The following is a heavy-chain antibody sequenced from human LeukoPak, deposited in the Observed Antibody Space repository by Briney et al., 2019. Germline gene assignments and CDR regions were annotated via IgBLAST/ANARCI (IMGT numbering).Heavy chain of an antibody. V-gene: IGHV3-30-3*01. CDR2: ISYDGNNK. D-gene: IGHD6-13*01. Sequence: SGGSLRLSCEASGFTFSSYSLHWVRQAPGKGLEWVAGISYDGNNKYYADSVKGRLTISRDNSKNTLYLQVNSLRAEDTAVYYCAREGPQYEYGSSFQYWGQGTLVTVSS. CDR3: AREGPQYEYGSSFQY. J-gene: IGHJ1*01. CDR1: GFTFSSYS.